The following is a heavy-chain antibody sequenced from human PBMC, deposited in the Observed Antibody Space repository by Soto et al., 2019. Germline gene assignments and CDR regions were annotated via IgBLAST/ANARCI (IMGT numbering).Heavy chain of an antibody. CDR3: ARKFGYSSGWYYFDY. Sequence: XSVNFSCKASGYTFTSYGISWVRQAPGQGLEWMGWISAHNGNTNYAQKLQGRVTMTTDTSTSTAYMELRSLRSDDTAVYYCARKFGYSSGWYYFDYWGQGTLVTVSS. CDR2: ISAHNGNT. CDR1: GYTFTSYG. D-gene: IGHD6-19*01. V-gene: IGHV1-18*04. J-gene: IGHJ4*02.